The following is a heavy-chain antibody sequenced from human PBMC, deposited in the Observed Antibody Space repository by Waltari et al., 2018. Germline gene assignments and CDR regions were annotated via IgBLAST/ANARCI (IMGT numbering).Heavy chain of an antibody. CDR1: GFTFSSYS. Sequence: EMQLVESGGGLVQPGGSLRLSCAASGFTFSSYSMNWVRQAPGKGLEWVSYISSSSSTIYYADSVKGRFTISRDNAKNSLYLQMNSLRAEDTAVYYCARGQTTVVPPYGFDYWGQGTLVTVSS. CDR2: ISSSSSTI. J-gene: IGHJ4*02. D-gene: IGHD4-17*01. V-gene: IGHV3-48*04. CDR3: ARGQTTVVPPYGFDY.